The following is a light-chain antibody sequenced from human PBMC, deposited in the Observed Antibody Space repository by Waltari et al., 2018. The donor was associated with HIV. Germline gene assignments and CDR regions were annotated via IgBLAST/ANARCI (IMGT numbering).Light chain of an antibody. CDR1: RSVGSNY. V-gene: IGKV3-20*01. CDR3: QQYGGSPYT. CDR2: GAS. J-gene: IGKJ2*01. Sequence: EIVLTQSPDTLSLSPGERATLSCRASRSVGSNYLAWFHHRPVHPPRLLVYGASTRAAGIPDRFSGSGSGTHFTLTINKLEPEDFAMYYCQQYGGSPYTFGQGT.